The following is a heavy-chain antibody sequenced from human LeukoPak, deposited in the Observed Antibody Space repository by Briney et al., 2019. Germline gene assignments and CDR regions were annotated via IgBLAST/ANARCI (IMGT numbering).Heavy chain of an antibody. D-gene: IGHD6-19*01. CDR3: ARPSSSGYSYFDY. V-gene: IGHV5-51*01. Sequence: GESLKISCKGSGYRFTSYWIGWVRQMPGKGLEWMGIIYPGDSDTRYSPSFQGQVTISADKSISTAYLQWSSLKASDTAIYYCARPSSSGYSYFDYWGQGTLLTVSS. CDR1: GYRFTSYW. J-gene: IGHJ4*02. CDR2: IYPGDSDT.